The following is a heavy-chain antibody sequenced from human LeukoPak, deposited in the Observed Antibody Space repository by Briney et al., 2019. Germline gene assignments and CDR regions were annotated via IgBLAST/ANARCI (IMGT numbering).Heavy chain of an antibody. D-gene: IGHD3-22*01. CDR2: ISYDGSNK. CDR1: GFTFSSYG. V-gene: IGHV3-30*03. CDR3: ARVSRDYYDSSGPFDY. Sequence: GGSLRLSCAASGFTFSSYGMHWVRQAPGKGLEWVAVISYDGSNKYYADSVKGRFTISRDNSKNTLYLQMNSLRAEDTAVYYCARVSRDYYDSSGPFDYWGQGTLVTVSS. J-gene: IGHJ4*02.